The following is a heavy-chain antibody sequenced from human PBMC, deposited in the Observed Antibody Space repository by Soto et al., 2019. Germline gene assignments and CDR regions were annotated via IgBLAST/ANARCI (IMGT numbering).Heavy chain of an antibody. Sequence: QVQLVQSGAEVKKPGASVKVSCKASGYTFTGYYMHWVRQAPGQGLEWMGWINPNSGGTNYAQKFQCWVTMTRDTSISTAYMELSRLRSDDTAVYYCARGPLFPVAGPYYFDYWGQGTLVTVSS. CDR1: GYTFTGYY. CDR3: ARGPLFPVAGPYYFDY. V-gene: IGHV1-2*04. D-gene: IGHD6-19*01. CDR2: INPNSGGT. J-gene: IGHJ4*02.